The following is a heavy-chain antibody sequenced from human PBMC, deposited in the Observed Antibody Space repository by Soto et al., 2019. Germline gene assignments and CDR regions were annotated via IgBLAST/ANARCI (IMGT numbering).Heavy chain of an antibody. J-gene: IGHJ6*02. CDR3: TTPSTDYYDFWSGPLIYYYYGMDV. CDR1: GFTFSNAW. Sequence: GGSLRLSCAASGFTFSNAWMNWVRQAPGKGLEWVGRIKSKTDGGTTDYAAPVKGRFTISRDDSKNTLYLQMNSLKTEDTAVYYCTTPSTDYYDFWSGPLIYYYYGMDVWGQGTTVTVSS. V-gene: IGHV3-15*07. D-gene: IGHD3-3*01. CDR2: IKSKTDGGTT.